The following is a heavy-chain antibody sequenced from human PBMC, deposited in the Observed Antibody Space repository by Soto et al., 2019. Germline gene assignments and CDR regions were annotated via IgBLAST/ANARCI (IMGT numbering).Heavy chain of an antibody. D-gene: IGHD2-15*01. V-gene: IGHV1-2*02. Sequence: GSVXVSFKSALYTFTCYYWHGGRQAAGQGLEWMGWINPKTGASKYGQTFQGRVTMTRDTSNSTAYMELISLMSEDTAVYYCAKEAVVAAHKTYNSFDSWGQGILVTVSS. CDR3: AKEAVVAAHKTYNSFDS. J-gene: IGHJ5*01. CDR1: LYTFTCYY. CDR2: INPKTGAS.